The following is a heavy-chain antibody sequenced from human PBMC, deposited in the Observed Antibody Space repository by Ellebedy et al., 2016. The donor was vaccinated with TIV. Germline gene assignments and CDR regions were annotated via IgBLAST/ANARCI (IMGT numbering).Heavy chain of an antibody. CDR1: GGSISTYF. J-gene: IGHJ4*02. CDR2: IYYSGST. V-gene: IGHV4-59*08. Sequence: GSLRLSCTVSGGSISTYFWSWIRQPPGKGLEWIGYIYYSGSTNYNPSLKSRVTISVDTSKKQFSLKLSSVTAADTAVYFCARLDSSAWEFDYWGQGRLVTVSS. D-gene: IGHD3-22*01. CDR3: ARLDSSAWEFDY.